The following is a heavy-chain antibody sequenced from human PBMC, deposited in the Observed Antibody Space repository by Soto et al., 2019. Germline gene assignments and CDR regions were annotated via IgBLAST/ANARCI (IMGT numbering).Heavy chain of an antibody. D-gene: IGHD6-13*01. CDR2: IKQDGSEK. Sequence: PGGSLRLSCAASGFTFSSYWMSWVRQAPGKGLGWVANIKQDGSEKYYVDSVKGRFTISRDNAKNSLYLQMNSLRAEDTAVYYCARAAYSSSWYGNWFDPWGQGTLVTVSS. V-gene: IGHV3-7*03. CDR3: ARAAYSSSWYGNWFDP. CDR1: GFTFSSYW. J-gene: IGHJ5*02.